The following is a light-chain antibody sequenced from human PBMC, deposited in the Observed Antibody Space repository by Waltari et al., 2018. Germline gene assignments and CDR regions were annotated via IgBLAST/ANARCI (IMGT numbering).Light chain of an antibody. CDR2: DVT. J-gene: IGLJ3*02. CDR3: SSFTSSSTWV. Sequence: SALTQPASVSESPGQSITISCTGTTSDVGGYNYFSWYQQHPGKAPKLMIYDVTNRPSGVSNRFSGSKSGNTASLTISGPQAEDEADYYCSSFTSSSTWVFGGGTKLTVL. CDR1: TSDVGGYNY. V-gene: IGLV2-14*03.